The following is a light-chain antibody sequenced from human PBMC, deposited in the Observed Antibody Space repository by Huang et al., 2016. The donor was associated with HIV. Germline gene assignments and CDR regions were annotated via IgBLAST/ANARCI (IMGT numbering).Light chain of an antibody. CDR2: EGS. CDR3: QQRRSWPLT. V-gene: IGKV3-11*01. Sequence: EVVLTQSPPTLSLFPGETATLSCRASQTIGTYVAWYQQRPGQGHRLLIYEGSNRAAGVPARISGAGSGTTFTLSISGLESEDFGVYYCQQRRSWPLTFGGGTKVEV. J-gene: IGKJ4*01. CDR1: QTIGTY.